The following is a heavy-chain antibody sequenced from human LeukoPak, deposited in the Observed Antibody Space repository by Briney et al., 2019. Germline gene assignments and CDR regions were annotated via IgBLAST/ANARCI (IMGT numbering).Heavy chain of an antibody. CDR1: GGSISSHY. J-gene: IGHJ5*02. D-gene: IGHD3-9*01. CDR3: ARLTYDDILTGYSENWFDP. CDR2: IYYSGST. Sequence: PSETLSLTCTVSGGSISSHYWSWIRQPPGKGLEWIGYIYYSGSTNYDPSLKSRVTISVDTSKNQFSLKLNSVTAADTAVYYCARLTYDDILTGYSENWFDPWGQGTLVTVSS. V-gene: IGHV4-59*11.